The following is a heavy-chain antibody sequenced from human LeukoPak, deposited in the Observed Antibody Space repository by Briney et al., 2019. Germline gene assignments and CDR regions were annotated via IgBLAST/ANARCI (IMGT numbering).Heavy chain of an antibody. Sequence: ASVKVSCKASGYTFTSYAMNWVRQAPGQGLEWMGWINTNTGNPTYAQGFTGRFVFSLDTSVSTAYLQISSLKAEDTAVYYCARAWVIVVVVAATPVHGMDVWGQGTTVTVSS. J-gene: IGHJ6*02. CDR2: INTNTGNP. V-gene: IGHV7-4-1*02. CDR1: GYTFTSYA. CDR3: ARAWVIVVVVAATPVHGMDV. D-gene: IGHD2-15*01.